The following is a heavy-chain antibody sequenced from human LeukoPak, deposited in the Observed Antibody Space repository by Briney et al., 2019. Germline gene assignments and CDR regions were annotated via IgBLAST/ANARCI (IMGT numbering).Heavy chain of an antibody. CDR3: ARTIYYYESTSYFSDAFDV. Sequence: PGGSLRLSCAATGFTLSGHSMNWVRQAPGKGLDWVSSISPTSTHIYYQDSVKGRFTISRDDAKNSLYLEMDSLRAEDTAVYYCARTIYYYESTSYFSDAFDVWGQGTMVTVSS. CDR1: GFTLSGHS. V-gene: IGHV3-21*01. CDR2: ISPTSTHI. D-gene: IGHD3-22*01. J-gene: IGHJ3*01.